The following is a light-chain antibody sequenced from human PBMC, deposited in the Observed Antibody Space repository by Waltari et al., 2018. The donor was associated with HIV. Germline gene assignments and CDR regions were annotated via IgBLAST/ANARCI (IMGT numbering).Light chain of an antibody. J-gene: IGLJ3*02. CDR2: EIT. CDR1: SSDVGSSNY. V-gene: IGLV2-8*01. CDR3: SSSAGGDTLV. Sequence: QSALTQPPSASGFPGRSVTISCTGTSSDVGSSNYVAWYQQYPGKAPKLLIYEITKRPSGVPDRFSGSKSGNTASLTVSGLQAEDEADYYCSSSAGGDTLVFGGGTKLTVL.